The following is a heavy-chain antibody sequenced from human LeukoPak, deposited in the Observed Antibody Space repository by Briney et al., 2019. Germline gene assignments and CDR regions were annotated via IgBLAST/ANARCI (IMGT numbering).Heavy chain of an antibody. D-gene: IGHD2-2*02. CDR1: GFTFSSYA. CDR2: ISGSGGST. J-gene: IGHJ4*02. Sequence: SGGSLRLSCAASGFTFSSYAMSWVRQAPGKGLEWVSAISGSGGSTYYADSVKGRFTISRDNSKNTLCLQMNSLRAEDTAVYYCAKEVCSSTSCYTFDYWGQGTLVTVSS. V-gene: IGHV3-23*01. CDR3: AKEVCSSTSCYTFDY.